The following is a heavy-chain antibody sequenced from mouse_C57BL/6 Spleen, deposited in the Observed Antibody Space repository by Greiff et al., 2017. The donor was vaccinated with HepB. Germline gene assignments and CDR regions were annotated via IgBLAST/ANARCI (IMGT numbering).Heavy chain of an antibody. Sequence: VQLQQSGAELVRPGASVTLSCKASGYTFTDYEMHWVKQTPVHGLEWIGAIDPETGDTAYNQKFKGKAILTADKSSRTAYMVLRSLTSEDSAVYYCTRSDDGYYRYWFAYWGQGTLVTVSA. CDR1: GYTFTDYE. CDR3: TRSDDGYYRYWFAY. V-gene: IGHV1-15*01. D-gene: IGHD2-3*01. CDR2: IDPETGDT. J-gene: IGHJ3*01.